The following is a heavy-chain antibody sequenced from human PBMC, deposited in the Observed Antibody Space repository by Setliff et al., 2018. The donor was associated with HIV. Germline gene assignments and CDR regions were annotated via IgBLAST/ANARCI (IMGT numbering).Heavy chain of an antibody. D-gene: IGHD3-16*01. J-gene: IGHJ2*01. V-gene: IGHV1-58*02. Sequence: ASVKVSCKASGFTFTSSAMQWVRQARGQRLEWIGWIVVGSGNTNYAQKFQERVTITRDMSTSTAYMELSSLRSEDTAVYYCARAGGGGRWLHLSYWYFDLWGRGTLVTVSS. CDR2: IVVGSGNT. CDR3: ARAGGGGRWLHLSYWYFDL. CDR1: GFTFTSSA.